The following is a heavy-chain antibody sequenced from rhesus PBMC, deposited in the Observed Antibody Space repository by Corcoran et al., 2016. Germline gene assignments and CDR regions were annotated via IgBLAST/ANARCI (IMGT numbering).Heavy chain of an antibody. V-gene: IGHV4-80*01. D-gene: IGHD2-21*01. CDR1: GVSINNHW. J-gene: IGHJ4*01. CDR2: ISPFSDDS. Sequence: QVQLQESGPGLVKPSETLLLTCAVSGVSINNHWWSWIRQPPGKGMEWIGEISPFSDDSYYNSSLKSRVTISKDVSKNQFYLRMASVSAADTAVYYCVKNTGHIGHAYDFWGQGLRVTVSS. CDR3: VKNTGHIGHAYDF.